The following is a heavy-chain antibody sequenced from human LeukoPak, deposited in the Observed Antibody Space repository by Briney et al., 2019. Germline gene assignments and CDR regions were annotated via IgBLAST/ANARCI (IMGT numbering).Heavy chain of an antibody. J-gene: IGHJ5*02. CDR3: AREDSSSWYGMNWFDP. CDR2: INPNSGGT. V-gene: IGHV1-2*02. D-gene: IGHD6-13*01. CDR1: GYTFTGYY. Sequence: ASVKVSCKPSGYTFTGYYMHWARQAPGPGLEWMGCINPNSGGTNYAQKFQGTVTMTRDTSISTAYMELSRLRSDDTAVYYCAREDSSSWYGMNWFDPWGQGTLVTVSS.